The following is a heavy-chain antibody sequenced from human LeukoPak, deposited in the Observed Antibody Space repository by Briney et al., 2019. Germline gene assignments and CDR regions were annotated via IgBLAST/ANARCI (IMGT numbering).Heavy chain of an antibody. CDR3: ARDLGYCSSTSCYDYYYMDV. Sequence: SSETLSLTCTVSGGSISSGSYYWSWIRQPAGKGLEWIGRIYTSGSTNYNPSLKSRVTISVDTSKNQFSLKLSSVTAADTAVYYCARDLGYCSSTSCYDYYYMDVWGKGTTVTVSS. V-gene: IGHV4-61*02. J-gene: IGHJ6*03. CDR2: IYTSGST. D-gene: IGHD2-2*03. CDR1: GGSISSGSYY.